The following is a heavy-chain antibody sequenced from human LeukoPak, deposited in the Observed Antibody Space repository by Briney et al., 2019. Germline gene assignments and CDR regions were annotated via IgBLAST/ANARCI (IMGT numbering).Heavy chain of an antibody. CDR2: MNPNSGNT. D-gene: IGHD3-3*01. CDR3: VRGLRFLEWLLSWFDP. J-gene: IGHJ5*02. Sequence: ASVKVPCKASGYTFTSYDINWVRQATGQGLEWMGWMNPNSGNTGYAQKFQGRVTMTRNTSISTAYMELSSLRSEDTAVYYCVRGLRFLEWLLSWFDPWGQGTLVTVSS. CDR1: GYTFTSYD. V-gene: IGHV1-8*01.